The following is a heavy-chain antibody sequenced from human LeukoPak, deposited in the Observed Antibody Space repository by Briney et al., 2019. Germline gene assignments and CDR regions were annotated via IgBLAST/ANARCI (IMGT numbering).Heavy chain of an antibody. V-gene: IGHV4-30-4*08. Sequence: SETLSLTCTVSGGSISSGDYYWSWIRQPPGKGLEWIGYIYYSGSTYYNPTLKSRVTISVDTSKNQFSLKLSSVTAADTAVYYCARLTGTTGDYWGQGTLVTVSS. CDR2: IYYSGST. CDR1: GGSISSGDYY. CDR3: ARLTGTTGDY. J-gene: IGHJ4*02. D-gene: IGHD1-7*01.